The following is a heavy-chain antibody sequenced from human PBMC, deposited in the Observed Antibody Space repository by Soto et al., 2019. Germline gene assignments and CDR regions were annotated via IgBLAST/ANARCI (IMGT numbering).Heavy chain of an antibody. V-gene: IGHV3-7*01. D-gene: IGHD3-3*01. Sequence: EVQLVESGGGLVQPGGSLRLSCAASGFTFSSYWMSWVRHAPGKGLEWVANIKQDGSEKYYVDSVKGRFTISRDNAKNSLYLQMNSLRAEDTAVYYCARDQRYDFWSGYYYYMDVWGKGTTVTVSS. CDR2: IKQDGSEK. CDR1: GFTFSSYW. CDR3: ARDQRYDFWSGYYYYMDV. J-gene: IGHJ6*03.